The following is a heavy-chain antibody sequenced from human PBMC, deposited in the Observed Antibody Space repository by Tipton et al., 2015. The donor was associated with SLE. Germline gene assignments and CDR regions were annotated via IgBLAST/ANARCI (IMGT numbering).Heavy chain of an antibody. V-gene: IGHV4-61*08. Sequence: TLSLTCTVSGGSLSSGGYYWSWLRQPPGKGLEWIGYIYYSGSTNYNPSLKSRVTISVDTSKNQFSLKLSSVTAADPAVYYCARDPGETDAFDIWGQGTMVTVSS. CDR2: IYYSGST. CDR3: ARDPGETDAFDI. J-gene: IGHJ3*02. CDR1: GGSLSSGGYY. D-gene: IGHD3-10*01.